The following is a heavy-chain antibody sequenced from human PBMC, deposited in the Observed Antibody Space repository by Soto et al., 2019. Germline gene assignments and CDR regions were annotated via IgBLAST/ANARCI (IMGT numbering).Heavy chain of an antibody. CDR3: ARGYRGSTSCYMNFDY. J-gene: IGHJ4*02. Sequence: QVRLVQSGAEVKKPGASLKVSCKASGYTFTSYAIHWVRQAPGQRLEWMGWINAGNGDTKYSQKFQGRVTISRDTSASTAYMELSSLRPEDRAVYYCARGYRGSTSCYMNFDYWGQGTQVTVSS. D-gene: IGHD2-2*01. V-gene: IGHV1-3*01. CDR2: INAGNGDT. CDR1: GYTFTSYA.